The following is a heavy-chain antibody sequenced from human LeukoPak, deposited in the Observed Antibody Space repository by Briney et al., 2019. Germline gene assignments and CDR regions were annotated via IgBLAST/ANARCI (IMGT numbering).Heavy chain of an antibody. CDR1: GGSFSGYY. D-gene: IGHD6-13*01. Sequence: SETLSLTCAVYGGSFSGYYWSWIRQPPGKGLEWIGEINHSGSTNYNPSLKSRVTISVDTSKNQFSLKLSSVTAADTAVYYCARIPFYTNKAAAGIMLSRRQGDYWGQGTLVTVSS. J-gene: IGHJ4*02. CDR2: INHSGST. V-gene: IGHV4-34*01. CDR3: ARIPFYTNKAAAGIMLSRRQGDY.